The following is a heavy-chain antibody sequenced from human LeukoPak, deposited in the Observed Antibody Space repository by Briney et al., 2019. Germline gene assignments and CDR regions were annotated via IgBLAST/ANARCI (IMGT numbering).Heavy chain of an antibody. CDR1: GYTFTSYG. J-gene: IGHJ5*02. V-gene: IGHV1-18*01. CDR3: ARDRVPYDFWGDWFDP. CDR2: ISAYNGNT. D-gene: IGHD3-3*01. Sequence: ASVKVSCKASGYTFTSYGISWVRQAPGQGLGWMGWISAYNGNTNYAQKLQGRVTMTTDTSTGTAYMELRSLRSDDTAVYYCARDRVPYDFWGDWFDPWGQGTLVTVSS.